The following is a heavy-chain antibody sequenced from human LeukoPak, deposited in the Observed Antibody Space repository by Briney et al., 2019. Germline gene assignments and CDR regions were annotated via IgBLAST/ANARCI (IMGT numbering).Heavy chain of an antibody. CDR2: IYPHDSDT. CDR1: GYIFGNYW. D-gene: IGHD3-3*01. CDR3: ARLRSDFWSGYP. Sequence: GESLKISCKGSGYIFGNYWIGWVRQMPGKGLEWMAIIYPHDSDTRYSPSFQGQVTISADKSISTAYLQWSSLKASDTAMYYCARLRSDFWSGYPWGQGTLVTVSS. V-gene: IGHV5-51*01. J-gene: IGHJ5*02.